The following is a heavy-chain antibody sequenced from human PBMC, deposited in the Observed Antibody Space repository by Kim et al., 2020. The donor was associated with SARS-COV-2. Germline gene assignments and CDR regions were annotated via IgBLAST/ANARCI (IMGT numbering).Heavy chain of an antibody. CDR1: EVTVSSSD. CDR3: ARGAGTFDI. Sequence: GGSLRLSCAASEVTVSSSDMSWVRQAPGKGLEWVSSICGPGNTYYSDSVKGHFTISRDNSKQTLYLQMNSLRADDTAIYYCARGAGTFDIWGQGTTVTVSS. V-gene: IGHV3-23*01. CDR2: ICGPGNT. J-gene: IGHJ3*02.